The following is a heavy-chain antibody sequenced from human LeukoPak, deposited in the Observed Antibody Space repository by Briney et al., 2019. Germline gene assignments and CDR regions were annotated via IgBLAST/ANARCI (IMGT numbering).Heavy chain of an antibody. CDR1: GFTFNSFV. D-gene: IGHD6-13*01. V-gene: IGHV3-33*06. Sequence: GGSLRLSCATSGFTFNSFVMHWVRQAPGKGLEWVAVIWYGRSNKYYADSVKGRFTISRDNSKNTLYLQMNSLRAEDTAVYYCAKHTKPKIAAAVVDYWGQGTLVTVSS. J-gene: IGHJ4*02. CDR2: IWYGRSNK. CDR3: AKHTKPKIAAAVVDY.